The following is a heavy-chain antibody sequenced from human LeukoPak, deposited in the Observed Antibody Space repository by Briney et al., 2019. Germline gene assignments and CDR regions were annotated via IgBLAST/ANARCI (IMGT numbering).Heavy chain of an antibody. J-gene: IGHJ4*02. V-gene: IGHV4-4*02. CDR1: GGSISSSNW. CDR2: IYHSGNT. Sequence: SGTLSLTCAVSGGSISSSNWWSWVRQSPGKGLEWMGEIYHSGNTNYNPSPKSRVTISVDKSKNQFSMRLCTVSAADTAVYYCARDRYSSSWFPVGFDSWGQGILVTVSS. CDR3: ARDRYSSSWFPVGFDS. D-gene: IGHD6-13*01.